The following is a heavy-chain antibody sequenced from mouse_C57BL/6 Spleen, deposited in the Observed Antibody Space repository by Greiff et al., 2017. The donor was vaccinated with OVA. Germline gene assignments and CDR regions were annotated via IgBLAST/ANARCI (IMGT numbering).Heavy chain of an antibody. J-gene: IGHJ3*01. D-gene: IGHD1-1*01. CDR3: ARGITTVVN. V-gene: IGHV1-26*01. CDR1: GYTFTDYY. Sequence: EVQLQESGPELVKPGASVKISCQASGYTFTDYYMNWVKQSHGKSLEWIGDINPNNGGTSYNQKFKGKATLTVDKSSSTAYMELRSLTSEDSAVYYCARGITTVVNWGQGTLVTVSA. CDR2: INPNNGGT.